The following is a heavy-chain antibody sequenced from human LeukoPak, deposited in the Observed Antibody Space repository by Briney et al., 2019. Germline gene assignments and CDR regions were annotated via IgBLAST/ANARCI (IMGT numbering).Heavy chain of an antibody. CDR3: ARPIGSGYGLRRAFDI. Sequence: SETLSLTCTVSGGSISSYYWSWIRQPPGKGLEWIGEINHSGSTNYNPSLKSRVTISVDTSKNQFSLKLSSVTAADTAVYYCARPIGSGYGLRRAFDIWGQGTMVTVSS. D-gene: IGHD3-22*01. J-gene: IGHJ3*02. V-gene: IGHV4-34*01. CDR1: GGSISSYY. CDR2: INHSGST.